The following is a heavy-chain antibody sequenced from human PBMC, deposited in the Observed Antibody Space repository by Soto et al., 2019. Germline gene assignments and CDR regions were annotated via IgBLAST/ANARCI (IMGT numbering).Heavy chain of an antibody. CDR2: ISSSSSTI. CDR3: ARDHASSSWYLLDTYYYYMDV. Sequence: EVQLVESGGGLVQPGGSLRLSCAASGFTFSSYSMNWVRQAPGKGLEWVSYISSSSSTIYYADSVKGRFTISRDNAKNSLYLQTNSLRAEDTAVYYCARDHASSSWYLLDTYYYYMDVWGKGTTVTVSS. J-gene: IGHJ6*03. CDR1: GFTFSSYS. D-gene: IGHD6-13*01. V-gene: IGHV3-48*01.